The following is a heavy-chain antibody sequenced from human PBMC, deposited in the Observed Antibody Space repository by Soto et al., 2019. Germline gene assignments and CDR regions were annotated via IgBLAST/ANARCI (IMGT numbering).Heavy chain of an antibody. V-gene: IGHV1-69*01. CDR1: GGSFSNYI. CDR2: TIPMFATA. D-gene: IGHD6-19*01. CDR3: ARGLFGQQWLVGFDT. J-gene: IGHJ4*02. Sequence: QVHLVQSGAEVKKPGSSVKVSCKASGGSFSNYIFAWVRQAPGQGLEWMGGTIPMFATAQYAQKLQGRVTITAEESTSTVYMDPTSLTSDDTAVYYCARGLFGQQWLVGFDTWGQGTLVTVSS.